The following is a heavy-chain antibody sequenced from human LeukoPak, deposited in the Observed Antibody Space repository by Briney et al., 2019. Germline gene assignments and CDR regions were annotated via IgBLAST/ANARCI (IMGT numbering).Heavy chain of an antibody. CDR1: GGSISSYY. CDR3: AGNSGSYRLFDY. CDR2: IYYSGST. V-gene: IGHV4-59*01. D-gene: IGHD1-26*01. J-gene: IGHJ4*02. Sequence: SETLSLTCTVSGGSISSYYWSWIRQPPGKGLEWIGYIYYSGSTNYNPSLKSRVTISVDTSKNQFSLKLSSVTAADTAVYYCAGNSGSYRLFDYWGQGTLVTVSS.